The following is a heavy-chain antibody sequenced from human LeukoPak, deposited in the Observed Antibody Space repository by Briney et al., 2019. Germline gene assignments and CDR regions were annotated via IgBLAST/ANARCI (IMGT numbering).Heavy chain of an antibody. J-gene: IGHJ5*02. CDR1: GFTFDDYA. V-gene: IGHV3-9*03. CDR2: ISWNSGNI. CDR3: TKSQSYDSSGYLS. D-gene: IGHD3-22*01. Sequence: PGGSLRLSCAASGFTFDDYAMHRVRQAPGKGLEWVSSISWNSGNIGYADSVKGRFTISRDSAKNSLYLQMNSLRAEDMAFYYCTKSQSYDSSGYLSWGQGTLVTVSS.